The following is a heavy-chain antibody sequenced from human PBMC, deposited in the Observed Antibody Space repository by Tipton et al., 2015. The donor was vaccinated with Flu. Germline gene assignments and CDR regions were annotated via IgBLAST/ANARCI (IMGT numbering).Heavy chain of an antibody. V-gene: IGHV4-59*01. J-gene: IGHJ6*03. CDR2: IYYSGST. D-gene: IGHD6-13*01. CDR1: GGSISSYY. Sequence: TLSLTCTVSGGSISSYYWSWIRQPPGKGLEWIGYIYYSGSTNYNPSLKSRVTISVDTSKNQFSLKLSSVTAADTAVYYCARARWSLYEPYYYYYMDVWGKGTTVTVSS. CDR3: ARARWSLYEPYYYYYMDV.